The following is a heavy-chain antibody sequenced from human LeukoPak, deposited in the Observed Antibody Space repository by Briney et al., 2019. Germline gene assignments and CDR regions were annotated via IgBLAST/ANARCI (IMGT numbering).Heavy chain of an antibody. CDR3: ADLSIAVAGTYVDY. CDR1: GFTFSSYS. Sequence: PGGSLRLSCAASGFTFSSYSMNWVRQAPGKGLEWVSSISSSSSYIYYADSVKGRFTISRDNAKNSLYLQMNSLRAEDTAVYYCADLSIAVAGTYVDYWGQGTLVTVSS. V-gene: IGHV3-21*01. D-gene: IGHD6-19*01. CDR2: ISSSSSYI. J-gene: IGHJ4*02.